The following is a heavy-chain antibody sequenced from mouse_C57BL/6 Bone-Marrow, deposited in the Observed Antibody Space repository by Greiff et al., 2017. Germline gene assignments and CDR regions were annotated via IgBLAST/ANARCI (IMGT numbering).Heavy chain of an antibody. D-gene: IGHD1-1*01. CDR3: ARGGLLYFDY. CDR2: IDPSDSYT. Sequence: QVQLKQSGAELVMPGASVKLSCKASGYTFTSYWMHWVKQRPGQGLEWIGEIDPSDSYTNYNQKFKGKFTLTVDKSSSTAYMQLSSLTSEDSAVYYCARGGLLYFDYWGQGTTLTVSS. CDR1: GYTFTSYW. J-gene: IGHJ2*01. V-gene: IGHV1-69*01.